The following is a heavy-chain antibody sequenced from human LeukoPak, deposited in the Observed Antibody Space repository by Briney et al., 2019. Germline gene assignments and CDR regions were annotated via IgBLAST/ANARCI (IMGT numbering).Heavy chain of an antibody. J-gene: IGHJ5*01. D-gene: IGHD2-2*01. CDR1: GFTFSSYA. CDR3: AKDRHAPGRYCSSTSCFPFDS. V-gene: IGHV3-23*01. CDR2: ISGSGGST. Sequence: GGSLRLSCVVSGFTFSSYAMSWVRQAPGKGLEWVSRISGSGGSTYYADSVKGRFTISRDNTTNTLYLQMNSLRAEDTAVYYCAKDRHAPGRYCSSTSCFPFDSWGQGTLVTVSS.